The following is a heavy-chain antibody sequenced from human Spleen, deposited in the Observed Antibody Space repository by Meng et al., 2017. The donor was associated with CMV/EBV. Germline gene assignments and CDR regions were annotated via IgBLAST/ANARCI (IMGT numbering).Heavy chain of an antibody. CDR2: ISAYNGNT. V-gene: IGHV1-18*01. CDR3: ARDRRGGPLDY. Sequence: QVQPVQSGAEVKKPGASVKVSCKASGYTFTSYGISWVRQAPGQGLEWMGWISAYNGNTNYAQKLQGRVTMTRDTSISTAYMELSRLRSDDTAVYYCARDRRGGPLDYWGQGTLVTFSS. J-gene: IGHJ4*02. D-gene: IGHD3-16*01. CDR1: GYTFTSYG.